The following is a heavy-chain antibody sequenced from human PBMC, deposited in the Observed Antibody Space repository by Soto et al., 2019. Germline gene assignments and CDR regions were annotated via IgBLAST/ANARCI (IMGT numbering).Heavy chain of an antibody. CDR2: IIPIFGTA. CDR1: GGTFSSYA. D-gene: IGHD2-2*02. V-gene: IGHV1-69*01. J-gene: IGHJ5*02. Sequence: QVQLVQSGAEVKKPGSSVKVSCKASGGTFSSYAISWVRQAPGQGIEWMGGIIPIFGTANYAQKFQGRVTITGAESTNTVYMGLSSLRSEDTAVYYCARGGGYCSSTSCYKGGFDPWGQGTLVTVSS. CDR3: ARGGGYCSSTSCYKGGFDP.